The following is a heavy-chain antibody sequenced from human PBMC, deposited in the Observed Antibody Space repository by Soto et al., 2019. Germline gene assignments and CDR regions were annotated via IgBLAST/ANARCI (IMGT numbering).Heavy chain of an antibody. J-gene: IGHJ4*01. CDR2: IYYSGST. D-gene: IGHD3-9*01. V-gene: IGHV4-61*01. Sequence: SGNLGGSWISQQKRKGLEWIGYIYYSGSTNYNPSLKSRVTISVDASKNQFSLKLSSVTAADTAVYFCARSYYDILTGYYFAYRVHRSLVTVFS. CDR1: SGNLG. CDR3: ARSYYDILTGYYFAY.